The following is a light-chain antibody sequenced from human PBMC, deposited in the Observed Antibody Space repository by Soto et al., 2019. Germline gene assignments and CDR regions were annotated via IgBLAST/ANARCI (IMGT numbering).Light chain of an antibody. J-gene: IGLJ1*01. CDR3: AAWDDSLSGYV. CDR2: RNN. V-gene: IGLV1-47*01. CDR1: SSNIGSDY. Sequence: QSVLTQPPSASGTPGQRVTISCSGSSSNIGSDYVYWYQQFPGTAPKLLICRNNQRPSGVPDRFSGSKSGTSASLAISGLRSEDEADYYCAAWDDSLSGYVFGNGTKVTVL.